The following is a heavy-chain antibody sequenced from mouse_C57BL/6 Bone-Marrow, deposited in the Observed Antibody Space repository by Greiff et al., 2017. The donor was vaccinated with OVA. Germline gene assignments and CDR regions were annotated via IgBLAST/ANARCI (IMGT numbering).Heavy chain of an antibody. CDR1: GYTFTDYY. CDR2: INPYNGGT. Sequence: EVQLQQSGPVLVKPGASVKMSCKASGYTFTDYYMNWVKQSHGKSLEWIGVINPYNGGTSYNQKFKGKATLTVDKSSSTAYMELNSLTSEDSAVYYCARKPPITTVVHFDYWGQGTTLTVSS. D-gene: IGHD1-1*01. J-gene: IGHJ2*01. CDR3: ARKPPITTVVHFDY. V-gene: IGHV1-19*01.